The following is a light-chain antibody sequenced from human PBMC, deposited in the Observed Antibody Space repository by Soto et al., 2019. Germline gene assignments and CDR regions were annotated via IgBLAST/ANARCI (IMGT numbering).Light chain of an antibody. J-gene: IGLJ1*01. V-gene: IGLV2-14*01. CDR3: GSYTSSTLYV. CDR2: EVS. Sequence: QSVLTQPASVSGSPGQSITISCTGTSSDAATYDYVSWYQHHPGKAPKLLIYEVSNRPSGVSNRFSGSKSGNTASLTISGLQAEDEADYYCGSYTSSTLYVLGTGTRSPS. CDR1: SSDAATYDY.